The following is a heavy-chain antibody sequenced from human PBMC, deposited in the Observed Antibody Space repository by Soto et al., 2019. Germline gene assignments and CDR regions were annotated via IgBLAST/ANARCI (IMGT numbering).Heavy chain of an antibody. CDR2: VYHSVNT. V-gene: IGHV4-30-4*01. D-gene: IGHD3-16*01. Sequence: LSLTCGLSGCCVCSADHDGTWIRKPPGNGLEWMGYVYHSVNTHYNPSLKSRITMSIDTSTNRFSLNLTSVTAADTAVYFCARLGGETEKTYSGPWGQGALVTGSS. CDR1: GCCVCSADHD. J-gene: IGHJ5*02. CDR3: ARLGGETEKTYSGP.